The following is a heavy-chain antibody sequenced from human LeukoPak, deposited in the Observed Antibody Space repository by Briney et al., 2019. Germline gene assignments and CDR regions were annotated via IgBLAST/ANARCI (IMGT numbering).Heavy chain of an antibody. J-gene: IGHJ4*02. CDR3: ARMGRGTIFGVVRRDSLDY. D-gene: IGHD3-3*01. CDR2: ISSSSSTI. CDR1: GFTFSSYS. Sequence: GGSLRLSCAASGFTFSSYSMNWVRQAPGKGLEWVSYISSSSSTIYYADSVKGRFTISRDNAKNSQYLQMNSLRAEDTAVYYCARMGRGTIFGVVRRDSLDYWGQGTLVTVSS. V-gene: IGHV3-48*04.